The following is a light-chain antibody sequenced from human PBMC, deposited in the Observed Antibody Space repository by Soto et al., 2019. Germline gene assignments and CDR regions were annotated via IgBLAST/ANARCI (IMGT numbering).Light chain of an antibody. CDR2: GTS. CDR3: QQYNNWPRT. Sequence: DTVLTHSLATLSLSPGERATHSCRASQSVSSSLAWYQQKPGQAPRLLIYGTSTRANGLPARFSGSRSGTEFTLTISSLQSEDFAVYYCQQYNNWPRTFGGGTKVDIK. CDR1: QSVSSS. J-gene: IGKJ4*01. V-gene: IGKV3-15*01.